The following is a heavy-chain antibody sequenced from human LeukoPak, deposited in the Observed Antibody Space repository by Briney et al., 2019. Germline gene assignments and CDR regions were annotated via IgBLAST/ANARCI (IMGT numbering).Heavy chain of an antibody. J-gene: IGHJ5*02. Sequence: PSETLSLTCTVSGGSISSYYWSWIRQPAGKGLEWIGRIYTSGSTNYNPSLKSRVTMSVDTSKNQFSLKLSSVTAADTAVYYCARDVIVGATDWSDPWGQGTLVTVSS. V-gene: IGHV4-4*07. CDR1: GGSISSYY. D-gene: IGHD1-26*01. CDR2: IYTSGST. CDR3: ARDVIVGATDWSDP.